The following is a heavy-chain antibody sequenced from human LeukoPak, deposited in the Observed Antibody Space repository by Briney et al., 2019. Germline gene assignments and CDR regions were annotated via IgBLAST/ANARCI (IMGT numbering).Heavy chain of an antibody. CDR1: GGSISSGNYY. CDR2: IHKTGTT. Sequence: SETLSLTCTVSGGSISSGNYYWNWIRQPAGKGLEFIGRIHKTGTTSYNPSLTSRVAIPLDTPKNQFSLKMASVTTADTAVYFCARDVAVVVMGTYGALNVWGQGTMVTVSS. V-gene: IGHV4-61*02. CDR3: ARDVAVVVMGTYGALNV. J-gene: IGHJ3*01. D-gene: IGHD4/OR15-4a*01.